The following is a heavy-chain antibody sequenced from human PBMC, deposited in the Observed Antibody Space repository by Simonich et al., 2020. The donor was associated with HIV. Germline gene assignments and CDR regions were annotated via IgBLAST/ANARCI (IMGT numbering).Heavy chain of an antibody. CDR1: GYSIGRGYS. J-gene: IGHJ4*02. CDR3: AREGADTTMVN. Sequence: VQLQDSGPGLLKPSETLSLTCAVSGYSIGRGYSGGCIRPPPGKGLDGIGIISHSGSTYYHPALKSRVTISVNTSKNQFSLRLRSVTAADTAVYYCAREGADTTMVNWGQGTLVTVSS. CDR2: ISHSGST. D-gene: IGHD5-18*01. V-gene: IGHV4-38-2*02.